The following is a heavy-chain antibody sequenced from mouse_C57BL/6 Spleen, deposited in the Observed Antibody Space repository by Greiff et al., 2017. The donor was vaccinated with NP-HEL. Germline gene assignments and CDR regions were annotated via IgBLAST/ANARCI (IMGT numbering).Heavy chain of an antibody. CDR1: GFNIKNNY. CDR2: IDPANGNT. D-gene: IGHD2-4*01. J-gene: IGHJ1*03. Sequence: VQLVESVAELVRPGASVKLSCTASGFNIKNNYMHWVKQRPEQGLEWIGRIDPANGNTKYAPKFQGKATITADTSSNTAYLQLSSLTSEDTAIYYCARHYDYDENFDVWGTGTTVTVSS. V-gene: IGHV14-3*01. CDR3: ARHYDYDENFDV.